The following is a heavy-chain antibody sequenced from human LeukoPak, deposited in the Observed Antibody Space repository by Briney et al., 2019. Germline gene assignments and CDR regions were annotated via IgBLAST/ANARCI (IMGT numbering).Heavy chain of an antibody. V-gene: IGHV3-21*04. CDR3: AATKFRGWSSFDY. Sequence: GGSLRLSCAASGFTFSSYSMNWVRQAPGKGLEWVSSISSSSSYIYYADSVKGRFTISRDNAKNSLYLQMNSLRAEDTAVYYCAATKFRGWSSFDYWGQGTLVTVSS. D-gene: IGHD6-19*01. CDR1: GFTFSSYS. J-gene: IGHJ4*02. CDR2: ISSSSSYI.